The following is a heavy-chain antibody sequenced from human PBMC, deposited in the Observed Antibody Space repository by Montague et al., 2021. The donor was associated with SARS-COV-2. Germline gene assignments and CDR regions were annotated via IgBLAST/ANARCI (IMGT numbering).Heavy chain of an antibody. V-gene: IGHV4-34*01. Sequence: SETLSLTCAVYGGSLSGFYWTWIRQAPGKGLEWVGGITHGGSTSXSPALKSRLTISLDTSKNQFSLKLDSVTAADTATYYCARSHDYRGNDYFDSWGQGALVIVSS. CDR2: ITHGGST. J-gene: IGHJ4*02. CDR3: ARSHDYRGNDYFDS. D-gene: IGHD4-23*01. CDR1: GGSLSGFY.